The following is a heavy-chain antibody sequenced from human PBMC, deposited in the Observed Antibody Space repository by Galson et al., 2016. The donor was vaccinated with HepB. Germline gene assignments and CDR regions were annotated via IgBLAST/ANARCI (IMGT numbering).Heavy chain of an antibody. CDR2: VSGSGTNT. V-gene: IGHV3-23*01. D-gene: IGHD6-19*01. J-gene: IGHJ4*02. CDR1: GLTFSSCA. Sequence: SLRLSCAASGLTFSSCAMYWVRQAPGKGLEWVSAVSGSGTNTYHANSVKGRFTVSRDNSKNTLYLQMNSLRAEDTAVCYCAKGDKVTGWDNWGQGTLVAVSS. CDR3: AKGDKVTGWDN.